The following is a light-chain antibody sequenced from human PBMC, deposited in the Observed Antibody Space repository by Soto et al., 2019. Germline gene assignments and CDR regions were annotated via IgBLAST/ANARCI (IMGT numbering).Light chain of an antibody. Sequence: DIQMTQSPSILSASVGDTVTITCRASQSLSFYLAWYQHKPGKAPKVLIWDASTLHRGVPSRFSGSGSGTEFTLTISSLQPDDFATYYCQQYYAYSTWTFGQGTKVDIK. CDR3: QQYYAYSTWT. CDR2: DAS. CDR1: QSLSFY. J-gene: IGKJ1*01. V-gene: IGKV1-5*01.